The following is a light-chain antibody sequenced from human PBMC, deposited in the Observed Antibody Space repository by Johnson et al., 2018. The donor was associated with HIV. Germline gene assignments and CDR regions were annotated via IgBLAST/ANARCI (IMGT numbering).Light chain of an antibody. J-gene: IGLJ1*01. CDR1: SSNIGNNY. Sequence: QSVLTQPPSVSAAPGQKVTISCSGSSSNIGNNYVSWYQQVPGTAPKLLIYENNKRPWGIPYRFSGSKSGTSATLGITGVHTGDEADYYCAAWDSGLSARYVFGPGT. CDR3: AAWDSGLSARYV. CDR2: ENN. V-gene: IGLV1-51*01.